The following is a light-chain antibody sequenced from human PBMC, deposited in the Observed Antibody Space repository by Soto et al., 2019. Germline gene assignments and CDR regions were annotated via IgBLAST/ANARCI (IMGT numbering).Light chain of an antibody. Sequence: QSALTQPASVSGSPGQSITFSCTGTSSDVGGYNYVSWYQHHPGKAPKLMIYDASNRPSGVSNRFSGSKSANTASLTISGLRAEDEADYYCSSYTSSSTGVFGGGTKVTVL. CDR2: DAS. J-gene: IGLJ3*02. CDR1: SSDVGGYNY. V-gene: IGLV2-14*03. CDR3: SSYTSSSTGV.